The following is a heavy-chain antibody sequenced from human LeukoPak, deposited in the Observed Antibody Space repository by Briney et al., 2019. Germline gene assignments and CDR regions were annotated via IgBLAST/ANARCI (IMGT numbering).Heavy chain of an antibody. J-gene: IGHJ4*02. Sequence: SETLSLTCAVSGGSISSSNWWSWVRQPPGEGLGWIGRIYTSGSTNYNPSLKSRVTMSVDTSKNQFSLKLSSVTAADTAVYYCARDRMGIFGVVGLDYWGQGTLVTVSS. V-gene: IGHV4-4*02. CDR3: ARDRMGIFGVVGLDY. CDR1: GGSISSSNW. CDR2: IYTSGST. D-gene: IGHD3-3*01.